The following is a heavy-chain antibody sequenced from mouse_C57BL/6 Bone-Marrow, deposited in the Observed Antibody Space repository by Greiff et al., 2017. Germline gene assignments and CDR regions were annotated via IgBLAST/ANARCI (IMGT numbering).Heavy chain of an antibody. D-gene: IGHD2-1*01. CDR3: VRQGNYGRSAMDY. J-gene: IGHJ4*01. V-gene: IGHV10-1*01. CDR2: IRSKSNNYAT. CDR1: GFSFNTYA. Sequence: EVKLVESGGGLVQPKGSLKLSCAASGFSFNTYAMNWVRQAPGKGLEWVARIRSKSNNYATYYADSVKDRFTISRDDSESMLYLQMNNLKTEDTAMYYCVRQGNYGRSAMDYWGQGTSVTVSS.